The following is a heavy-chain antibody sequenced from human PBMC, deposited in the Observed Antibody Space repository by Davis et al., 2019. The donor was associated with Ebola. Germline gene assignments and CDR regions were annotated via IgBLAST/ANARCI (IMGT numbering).Heavy chain of an antibody. CDR1: GGSLSRYF. V-gene: IGHV4-59*01. CDR3: ARGDYAGSSFDY. Sequence: SETLSLTCTVSGGSLSRYFWSWIRQAPGQGLEWIGYIYSSGSTNYNPSLRSRVALSVDTSKNQFSLKLSSVTAADTAVYSCARGDYAGSSFDYWGQGTLVTVSS. D-gene: IGHD4-17*01. CDR2: IYSSGST. J-gene: IGHJ4*02.